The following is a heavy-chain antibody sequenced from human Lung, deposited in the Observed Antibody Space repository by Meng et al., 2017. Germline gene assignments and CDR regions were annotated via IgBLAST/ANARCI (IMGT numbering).Heavy chain of an antibody. CDR2: INPNPGNP. J-gene: IGHJ4*02. V-gene: IGHV7-4-1*02. D-gene: IGHD3-16*01. CDR1: GYTFNAFA. CDR3: ARDGYPVLGGVSAFDY. Sequence: QVQLVQSGSELKKPGASVKVSCEASGYTFNAFAMNWVRQAPGHGLEWLGWINPNPGNPTYARGFTGRFVFTLDTSVSTAYLEISSLKAEDTAMYYCARDGYPVLGGVSAFDYWGQGTLVTVSS.